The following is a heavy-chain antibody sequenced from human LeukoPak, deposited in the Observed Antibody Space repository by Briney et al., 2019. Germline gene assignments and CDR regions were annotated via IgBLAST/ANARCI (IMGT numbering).Heavy chain of an antibody. V-gene: IGHV3-33*01. D-gene: IGHD4-11*01. J-gene: IGHJ4*01. CDR3: ARDAQRGFDYSNSLEY. CDR2: IWSDGSNR. Sequence: GGSLRLSCAASGFIYSHYGMHWVRQAPGKGLEWVAVIWSDGSNRFYAGSVRGRFTISRDNSQNTLFLQMNSLRAEDTAMYYCARDAQRGFDYSNSLEYWGHGTLVTVSS. CDR1: GFIYSHYG.